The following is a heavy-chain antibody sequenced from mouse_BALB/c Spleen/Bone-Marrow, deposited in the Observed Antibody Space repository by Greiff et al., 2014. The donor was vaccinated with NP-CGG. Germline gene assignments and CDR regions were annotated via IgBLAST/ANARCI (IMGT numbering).Heavy chain of an antibody. CDR1: GYAFTSYN. J-gene: IGHJ4*01. CDR3: AREEFHYCAWDY. V-gene: IGHV1S135*01. CDR2: IDPYNGGT. Sequence: SGPELVKPGASVKVSCKASGYAFTSYNMYWVKQSHGKSLEWIGCIDPYNGGTSYNQKFKGKATLTVDKSSSTAYVHLNSLTSEDSAVYYCAREEFHYCAWDYGGKGTSVTFSA.